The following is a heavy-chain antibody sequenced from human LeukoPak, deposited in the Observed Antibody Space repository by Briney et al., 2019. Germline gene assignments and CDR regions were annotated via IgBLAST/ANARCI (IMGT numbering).Heavy chain of an antibody. CDR2: INHSGST. CDR3: ARRRVGYCSSTSCYKYYFDY. Sequence: TPSETLSLTCAVYGGSFSGYYWSWIRQPPGKGLEWIGEINHSGSTNYNPSLKSRVTISVDTSKNQFSLKLSSVTAADTAVYYCARRRVGYCSSTSCYKYYFDYWGQGTLVTVSS. J-gene: IGHJ4*02. CDR1: GGSFSGYY. D-gene: IGHD2-2*01. V-gene: IGHV4-34*01.